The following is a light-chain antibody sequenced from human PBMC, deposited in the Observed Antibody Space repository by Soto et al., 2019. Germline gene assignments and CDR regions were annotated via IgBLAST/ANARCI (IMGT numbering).Light chain of an antibody. Sequence: EIVLTQSPGTLSLSPGERATLSCRASQGVSNRRLAWYQQKPGQAPRLLIYGASTRATVIPAGFSGSGSGTEFTLTISSLQSEDFAVYYCQQYHSWPVTFGGGTKVDIK. J-gene: IGKJ4*01. V-gene: IGKV3-15*01. CDR1: QGVSNR. CDR2: GAS. CDR3: QQYHSWPVT.